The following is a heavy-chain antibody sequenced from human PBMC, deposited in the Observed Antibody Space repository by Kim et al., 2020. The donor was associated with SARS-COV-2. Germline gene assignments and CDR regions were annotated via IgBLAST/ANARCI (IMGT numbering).Heavy chain of an antibody. CDR1: GFTFSTYS. CDR2: ISSSSTYI. D-gene: IGHD5-18*01. CDR3: ARGVLDIALVVSAGNY. Sequence: GGSLRLSCAASGFTFSTYSMNWVRRAPGKGLEWVSSISSSSTYIHYANSVKGRFIISRDNAQNSLYLQMDSVRAEDTAVYYCARGVLDIALVVSAGNYWGQGTLGTVSS. V-gene: IGHV3-21*01. J-gene: IGHJ4*02.